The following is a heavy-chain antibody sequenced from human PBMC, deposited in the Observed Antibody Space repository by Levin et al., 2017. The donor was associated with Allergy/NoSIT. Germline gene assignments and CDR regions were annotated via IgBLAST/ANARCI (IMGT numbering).Heavy chain of an antibody. CDR2: IYSGGST. CDR1: GFTVSSNY. D-gene: IGHD3-10*01. Sequence: GGSLRLSCAASGFTVSSNYMSWVRQAPGKGLEWVSVIYSGGSTYYADSVKGRFTISRDNSKNTLYLQMNSLRAEDTAVYYCAREGYYGSGPNWFDPWGQGTLVTVSS. V-gene: IGHV3-53*01. CDR3: AREGYYGSGPNWFDP. J-gene: IGHJ5*02.